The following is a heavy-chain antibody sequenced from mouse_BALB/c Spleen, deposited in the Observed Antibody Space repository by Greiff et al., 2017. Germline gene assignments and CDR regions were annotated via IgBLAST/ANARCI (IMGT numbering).Heavy chain of an antibody. CDR3: ARDNYGRFAY. V-gene: IGHV5-6-3*01. J-gene: IGHJ3*01. Sequence: DVMLVESGGGLVQPGGSLKLSCAASGFTFSSYGMSWVRQTPDKRLELVATINSNGGSTYYPDSVKGRFTISRDNAKNTLYLQMSSLKSEDTAMYYCARDNYGRFAYWGQGTLVTVSA. CDR2: INSNGGST. CDR1: GFTFSSYG. D-gene: IGHD1-1*01.